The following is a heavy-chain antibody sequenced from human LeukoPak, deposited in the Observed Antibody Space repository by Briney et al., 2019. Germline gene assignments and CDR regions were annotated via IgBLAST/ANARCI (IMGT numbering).Heavy chain of an antibody. CDR2: ISGSGGST. CDR3: AKTSLPGYCSSTSCCFDY. Sequence: GGSLRLSCAASGFTFSSYAMSWVRQAPGKGLEWVSAISGSGGSTYYADSVKGRFTISRDNSKNTLYLQMNSLRAEDTAVYYCAKTSLPGYCSSTSCCFDYWGQGTLVTVSS. V-gene: IGHV3-23*01. D-gene: IGHD2-2*01. J-gene: IGHJ4*02. CDR1: GFTFSSYA.